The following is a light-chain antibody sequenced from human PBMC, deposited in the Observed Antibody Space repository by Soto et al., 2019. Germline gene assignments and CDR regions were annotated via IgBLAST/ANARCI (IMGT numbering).Light chain of an antibody. V-gene: IGKV3-15*01. CDR1: QSVSSN. CDR3: QQLESYPST. Sequence: EIVMTQSPATLSVVPGARATLSCRASQSVSSNLAWYQHKTGQAPRLLTYGASTRDTGIPARFSGSGSGTDFTLTISSLQPEDFTTYYCQQLESYPSTFGGGTKVDI. CDR2: GAS. J-gene: IGKJ4*01.